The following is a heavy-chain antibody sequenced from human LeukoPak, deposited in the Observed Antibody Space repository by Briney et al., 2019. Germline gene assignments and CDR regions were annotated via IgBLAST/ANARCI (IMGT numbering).Heavy chain of an antibody. V-gene: IGHV3-21*01. Sequence: PGGSLRLSCAASGFTFSSSNMNWVRQAPGKGLEWVSSISSSSSYIYYADSVKGRFTTSRDNAKNSLYLQMNSLRAEDTAVYYCARVISSSWYSDYWGQGTLVTVSP. D-gene: IGHD6-13*01. CDR1: GFTFSSSN. J-gene: IGHJ4*02. CDR2: ISSSSSYI. CDR3: ARVISSSWYSDY.